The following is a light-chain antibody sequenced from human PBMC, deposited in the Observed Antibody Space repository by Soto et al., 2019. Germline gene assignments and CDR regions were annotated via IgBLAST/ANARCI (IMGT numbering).Light chain of an antibody. Sequence: DIQMTQSPSSVSASVGDRVTITCRASQGISSWLDWYQQKPGKAPKLLIYAASSLQSGVPSRFSGSGSGTDFTLTISSLQPEDFATYYCQQANSFPHTFGHGTRLEIK. J-gene: IGKJ5*01. CDR2: AAS. CDR1: QGISSW. V-gene: IGKV1-12*01. CDR3: QQANSFPHT.